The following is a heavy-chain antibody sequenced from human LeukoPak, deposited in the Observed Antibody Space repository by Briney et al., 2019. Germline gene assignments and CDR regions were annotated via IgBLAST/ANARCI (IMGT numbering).Heavy chain of an antibody. CDR3: AKNFSMMVF. CDR2: IRGYDGYT. J-gene: IGHJ4*02. Sequence: GGSLRLSCAASVFVFRENDMNWVRQAPGKGLEWVSGIRGYDGYTDYADSVRGRFTISRDNSRDTLFLEMNNLRIEDTAIYYCAKNFSMMVFWGPGTQVTVSS. D-gene: IGHD3-22*01. V-gene: IGHV3-23*01. CDR1: VFVFREND.